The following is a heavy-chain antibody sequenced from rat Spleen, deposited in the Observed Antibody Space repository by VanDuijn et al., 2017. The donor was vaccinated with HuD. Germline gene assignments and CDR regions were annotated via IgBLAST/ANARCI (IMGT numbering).Heavy chain of an antibody. CDR2: IQSGGST. CDR1: GFSLTSYH. J-gene: IGHJ1*01. CDR3: ARLGSYWYFDF. D-gene: IGHD4-3*01. Sequence: QVQLKESEPDLVQPSQTLSLTCTVSGFSLTSYHVHWVRQPPGKGLEWMGRIQSGGSTDYNSALKSRLSISRYTSKSQVFLKMNSLQTEDTAMYFCARLGSYWYFDFWGPGTMVTVSS. V-gene: IGHV2-27*01.